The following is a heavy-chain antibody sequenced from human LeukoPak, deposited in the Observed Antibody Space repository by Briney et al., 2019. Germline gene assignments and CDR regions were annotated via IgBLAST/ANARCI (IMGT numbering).Heavy chain of an antibody. CDR2: ISGSGGST. J-gene: IGHJ4*02. CDR1: GFPFSSYA. Sequence: GGSLLLSCAAAGFPFSSYAMSWVRQAPGKGLEWVSAISGSGGSTYYADSVKGRFAISRDNSKNTLYLQMNSLRAEDTAVYYCAKDGLSSGWYWGQGTLVTVSS. V-gene: IGHV3-23*01. CDR3: AKDGLSSGWY. D-gene: IGHD6-19*01.